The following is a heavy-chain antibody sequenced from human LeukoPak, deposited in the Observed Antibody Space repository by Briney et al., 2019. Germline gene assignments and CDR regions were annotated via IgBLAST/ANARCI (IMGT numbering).Heavy chain of an antibody. D-gene: IGHD1-26*01. V-gene: IGHV3-48*01. J-gene: IGHJ4*02. CDR3: ARTYERELDY. CDR2: ISIFSTTI. CDR1: GFTFSSYH. Sequence: GGSLRLSCAASGFTFSSYHMNWARQAPGEGLEWVSYISIFSTTIYYADSLEGRFTISRDDANNLVFLQMNSLRAEDTAVYYCARTYERELDYWGQGTLVTVSS.